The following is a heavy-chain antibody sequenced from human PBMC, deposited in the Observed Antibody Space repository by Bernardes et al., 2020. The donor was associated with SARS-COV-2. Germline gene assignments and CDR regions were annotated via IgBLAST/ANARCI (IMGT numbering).Heavy chain of an antibody. D-gene: IGHD3-10*01. V-gene: IGHV3-30*18. Sequence: GGSLRLSCAASGFTFSGFGMHWVRQTPGQGLEWVAVLSKDGSDNYYAGSVKGRFTISRDNSKNTLFLQMNSLRAEDTAVYYCAKDRRYYYGSGTFGTWGQGTLVTVSS. CDR1: GFTFSGFG. J-gene: IGHJ4*02. CDR2: LSKDGSDN. CDR3: AKDRRYYYGSGTFGT.